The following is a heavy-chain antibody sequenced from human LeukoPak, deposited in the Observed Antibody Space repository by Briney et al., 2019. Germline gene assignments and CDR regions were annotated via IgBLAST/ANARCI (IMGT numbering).Heavy chain of an antibody. D-gene: IGHD4-11*01. Sequence: SVTVSFKASGGTFSSYAISWVRQAPGQGLEWMGGIIPIFGTANYAQKFQGRVTITTDESTSTAYMELSSLRSEDTAVYYCASGLYSNPKYYYYYYMDVWGKGTTVTVSS. CDR2: IIPIFGTA. CDR1: GGTFSSYA. J-gene: IGHJ6*03. V-gene: IGHV1-69*05. CDR3: ASGLYSNPKYYYYYYMDV.